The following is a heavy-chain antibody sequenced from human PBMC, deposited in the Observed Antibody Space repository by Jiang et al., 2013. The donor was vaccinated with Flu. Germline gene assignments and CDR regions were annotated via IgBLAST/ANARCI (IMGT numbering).Heavy chain of an antibody. Sequence: VKISCKASGYNFTDYAIQWVRQAPGQRLEWVGRINAANGNTKYSQKFQGRVTITRDTSASTAYMELSSLRSEDTAVYYCARESRGYSSGWVPGYFQHWGQGTLVTVSS. CDR1: GYNFTDYA. CDR2: INAANGNT. J-gene: IGHJ1*01. CDR3: ARESRGYSSGWVPGYFQH. V-gene: IGHV1-3*01. D-gene: IGHD6-19*01.